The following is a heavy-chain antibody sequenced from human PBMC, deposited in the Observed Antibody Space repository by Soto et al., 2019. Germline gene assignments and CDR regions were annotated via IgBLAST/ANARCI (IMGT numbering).Heavy chain of an antibody. CDR2: INHSGSA. D-gene: IGHD3-10*01. Sequence: QVQLQQWGAGLLRPSETLSLTCAISGGPFGGYYWSWIRQPPGKGLEWIGEINHSGSATYNPSLTSRVTISLDRSNNQFSLKMNSVTAADTAVYYCVTDGGGRNYYSYGMDVWGRGTTVTVSS. V-gene: IGHV4-34*01. CDR1: GGPFGGYY. CDR3: VTDGGGRNYYSYGMDV. J-gene: IGHJ6*02.